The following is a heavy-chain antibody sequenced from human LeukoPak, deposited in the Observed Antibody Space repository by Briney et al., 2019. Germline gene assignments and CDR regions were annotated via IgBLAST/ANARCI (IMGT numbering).Heavy chain of an antibody. CDR3: AIPNYGGNSHAFDI. CDR2: ISYDGSNK. Sequence: GGSLRLSCAASGFTFSSYGMSWVRQAPGKGLEWVAVISYDGSNKYYADSVKGRFTISRDNAKNSLYLQMNSLRAEDTAVYYCAIPNYGGNSHAFDIWGQGTMVTVSS. D-gene: IGHD4-23*01. J-gene: IGHJ3*02. CDR1: GFTFSSYG. V-gene: IGHV3-30*03.